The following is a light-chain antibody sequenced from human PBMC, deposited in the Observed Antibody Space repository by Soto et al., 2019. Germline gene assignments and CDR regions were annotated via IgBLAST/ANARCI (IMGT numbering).Light chain of an antibody. Sequence: DIQMTQSPSSLSASVGDRVTITCRASQGISNYLAWYQQKPGKVPKLLIYAASTLLSGVPSRFSGSGSGTDCTLTISSLQPEDVATYYCQKYNNAPQLTFGGGTKVEIK. CDR2: AAS. V-gene: IGKV1-27*01. J-gene: IGKJ4*01. CDR3: QKYNNAPQLT. CDR1: QGISNY.